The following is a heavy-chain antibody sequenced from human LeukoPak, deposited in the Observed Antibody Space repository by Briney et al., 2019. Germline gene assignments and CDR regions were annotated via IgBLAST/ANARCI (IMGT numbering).Heavy chain of an antibody. CDR2: ITPNSGGT. Sequence: ASVKVSCKASGYTLTRYYMHWVRQAPGQGLEWMGRITPNSGGTKYAQKFQGRVTMNRDTSISTAYMELSRLRSDDTAVYYCARDALGYDFWSGYYERYYYYMDVWGKGTTVSVSS. J-gene: IGHJ6*03. D-gene: IGHD3-3*01. CDR1: GYTLTRYY. V-gene: IGHV1-2*06. CDR3: ARDALGYDFWSGYYERYYYYMDV.